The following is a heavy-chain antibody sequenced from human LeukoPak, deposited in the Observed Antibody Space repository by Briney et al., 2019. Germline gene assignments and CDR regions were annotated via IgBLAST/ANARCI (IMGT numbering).Heavy chain of an antibody. CDR3: ARGFSSGWYNLDY. CDR1: GFTFSSHA. CDR2: ISSSGSTI. V-gene: IGHV3-48*03. J-gene: IGHJ4*02. D-gene: IGHD6-19*01. Sequence: GGSLRLSCAASGFTFSSHAMSWVRQAPGKGLEWVSYISSSGSTIYYADSVKGRFTISRDNAKNSLYLQMNSLRAEDTAVYYCARGFSSGWYNLDYWGQGTLVTVSS.